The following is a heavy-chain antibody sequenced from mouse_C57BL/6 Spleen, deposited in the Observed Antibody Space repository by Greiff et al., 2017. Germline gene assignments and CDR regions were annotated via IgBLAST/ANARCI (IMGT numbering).Heavy chain of an antibody. J-gene: IGHJ3*01. Sequence: VKLQQPGAELVMPGASVKLSCKASGYTFTSYWMHWVKQRPGQGLEWIGEIDPSDSYTNYNQKFKGKSTLTVDKSSSTAYMQLSSLTSEDSAVYYCARGRTWFAYWGQGTLVTVSA. CDR1: GYTFTSYW. CDR3: ARGRTWFAY. CDR2: IDPSDSYT. V-gene: IGHV1-69*01.